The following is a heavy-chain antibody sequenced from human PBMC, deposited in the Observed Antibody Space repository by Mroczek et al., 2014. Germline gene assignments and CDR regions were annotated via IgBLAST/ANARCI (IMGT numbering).Heavy chain of an antibody. CDR2: INHSGST. J-gene: IGHJ2*01. CDR3: ARGRGREQQLVRHWYFDL. V-gene: IGHV4-34*01. Sequence: QVQLQQWGAGLLKPSETLSLTCAVYGGSFSGYYWSWIRQPPGKGLEWIGEINHSGSTNYNPSLKSRVTISVDTSKNQFSLKLSSVTAADTAVYYCARGRGREQQLVRHWYFDLWGRGTLVTVSS. D-gene: IGHD6-13*01. CDR1: GGSFSGYY.